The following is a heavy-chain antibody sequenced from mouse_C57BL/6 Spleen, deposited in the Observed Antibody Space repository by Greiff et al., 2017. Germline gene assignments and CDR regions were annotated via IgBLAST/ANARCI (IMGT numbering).Heavy chain of an antibody. Sequence: VQLQQPGAELVRPGSSVKLSCKASGYTFTSYWMDWVKQRPGQGLEWIGNIYPSDSETHYNQKFKDKATLTVDKSSSTAYMQLSSLTSEDSAVYYCAREEYYDYEGFAYWGQGTLVTVAA. CDR3: AREEYYDYEGFAY. CDR2: IYPSDSET. J-gene: IGHJ3*01. V-gene: IGHV1-61*01. D-gene: IGHD2-4*01. CDR1: GYTFTSYW.